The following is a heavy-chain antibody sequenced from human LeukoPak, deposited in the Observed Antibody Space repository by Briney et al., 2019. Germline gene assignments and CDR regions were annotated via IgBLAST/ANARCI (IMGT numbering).Heavy chain of an antibody. CDR2: IYYSGST. CDR1: GVSISSYY. CDR3: AREVGSYNDY. Sequence: SETLSLTCTVSGVSISSYYWSWIRQPPGKGLEWIGYIYYSGSTNYNPSLKSRVTISVDTSKNQFSLKLSSVTAADTAVYYCAREVGSYNDYWGQGTLVTVSP. V-gene: IGHV4-59*01. D-gene: IGHD3-10*01. J-gene: IGHJ4*02.